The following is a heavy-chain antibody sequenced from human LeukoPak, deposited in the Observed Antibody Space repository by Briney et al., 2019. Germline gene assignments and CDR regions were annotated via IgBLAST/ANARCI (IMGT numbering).Heavy chain of an antibody. CDR1: GYTFTSYA. J-gene: IGHJ5*02. Sequence: ASVKVSCKASGYTFTSYAMNWVRQAPGQGLEWMGWINTNTGNPTYAQGFTGRFVFSLDTSVSTAYLQISSLKAEGTAVYYCAREIVVPAAGNWFDPWGQGTLVTVSS. CDR2: INTNTGNP. D-gene: IGHD2-2*01. V-gene: IGHV7-4-1*02. CDR3: AREIVVPAAGNWFDP.